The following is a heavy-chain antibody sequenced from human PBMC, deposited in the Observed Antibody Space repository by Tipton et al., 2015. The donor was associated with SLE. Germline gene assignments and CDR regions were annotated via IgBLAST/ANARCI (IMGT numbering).Heavy chain of an antibody. J-gene: IGHJ4*02. D-gene: IGHD7-27*01. CDR3: ARHVWANWGFGY. CDR2: IYYSGST. CDR1: GGSISSYY. Sequence: TLSLTCTVSGGSISSYYWSWIRQPPGKGLEWIGYIYYSGSTYYNPSLKSRVTISVDTSKNQFSLKLSSVTAADTAVYYCARHVWANWGFGYWGQGTLVTVSS. V-gene: IGHV4-59*08.